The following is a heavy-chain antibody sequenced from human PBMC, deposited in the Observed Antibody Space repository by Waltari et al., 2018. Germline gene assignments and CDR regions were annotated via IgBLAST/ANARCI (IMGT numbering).Heavy chain of an antibody. J-gene: IGHJ3*02. CDR3: AREGVLQRDAFDI. V-gene: IGHV4-31*03. Sequence: QVQLQESGPGLVKPSQTLSLTCTVSGGSISRGGYYWSWIRQHPGKGLEWIGYIYYSGSTYYNPSLKSRVTTSVDTSKNQFSLKLSSVTAADTAVYYCAREGVLQRDAFDIWGQGTMVTVSS. D-gene: IGHD4-4*01. CDR2: IYYSGST. CDR1: GGSISRGGYY.